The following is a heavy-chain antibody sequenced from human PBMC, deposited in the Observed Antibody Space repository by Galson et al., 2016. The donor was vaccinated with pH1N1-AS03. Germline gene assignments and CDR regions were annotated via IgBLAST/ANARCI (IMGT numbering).Heavy chain of an antibody. V-gene: IGHV4-59*01. J-gene: IGHJ1*01. D-gene: IGHD3-22*01. CDR3: ARDGNYGSSGYYPEYFQL. CDR2: ICNSGST. CDR1: GFTLSTSY. Sequence: LRLSCAASGFTLSTSYMIWVRQPPGKGLEWIGYICNSGSTDYTPSLESRVTISIDTSKSHFSLRLSSVTAADKAVYFCARDGNYGSSGYYPEYFQLWGQGSLVTVSS.